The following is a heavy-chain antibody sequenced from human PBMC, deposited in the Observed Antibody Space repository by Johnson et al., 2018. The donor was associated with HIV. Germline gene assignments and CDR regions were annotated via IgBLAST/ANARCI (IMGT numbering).Heavy chain of an antibody. CDR1: GFTFDDYG. Sequence: VQLVESGGGVVRPEKSLRLSCAASGFTFDDYGMSWVRQAPGKGLEWGCGINWNGGSRGYADSVKERFTISRDNAKNSLYLQMNRLRAGDTALYYCARGGWSSGYYYSDAFDIWGQGTMVTVSS. V-gene: IGHV3-20*04. J-gene: IGHJ3*02. D-gene: IGHD3-22*01. CDR3: ARGGWSSGYYYSDAFDI. CDR2: INWNGGSR.